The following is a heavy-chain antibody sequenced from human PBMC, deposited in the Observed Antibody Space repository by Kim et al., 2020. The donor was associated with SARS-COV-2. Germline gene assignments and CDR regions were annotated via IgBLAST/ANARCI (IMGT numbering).Heavy chain of an antibody. CDR1: GGTFSSYA. D-gene: IGHD3-16*01. J-gene: IGHJ4*02. CDR2: IIPILGIA. CDR3: AGGGGVDGLDVDY. V-gene: IGHV1-69*04. Sequence: SVKVSCKASGGTFSSYAISWVRQAPGQGLEWMGRIIPILGIANYAQKFQGRVTITADKSTSTAYMELSSLRSEDTAVYYCAGGGGVDGLDVDYWGQGTLVTVSS.